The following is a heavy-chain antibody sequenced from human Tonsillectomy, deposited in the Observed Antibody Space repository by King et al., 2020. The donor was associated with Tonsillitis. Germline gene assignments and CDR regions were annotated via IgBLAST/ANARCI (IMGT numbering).Heavy chain of an antibody. CDR2: ISGSGGRT. CDR1: GFTFSIYA. Sequence: VQLVESGGGLVQPGGSLRLSCAASGFTFSIYALSWVRQAPGKGLEWVSTISGSGGRTYYADSVKGRFTISRDNSENTLYLQMNSLRAEDTAVYYCAKDYITGFGDYHPLDYWGQGTLATVSS. J-gene: IGHJ4*02. V-gene: IGHV3-23*04. CDR3: AKDYITGFGDYHPLDY. D-gene: IGHD4-17*01.